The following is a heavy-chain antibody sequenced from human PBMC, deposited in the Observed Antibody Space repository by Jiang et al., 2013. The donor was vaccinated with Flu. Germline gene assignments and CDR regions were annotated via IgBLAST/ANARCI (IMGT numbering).Heavy chain of an antibody. J-gene: IGHJ4*02. CDR3: ARGDCSGGICSKDSYFDY. D-gene: IGHD2-15*01. V-gene: IGHV6-1*01. CDR2: TYYRSKWCN. CDR1: GDSVSSNSAA. Sequence: QTLSLTCAISGDSVSSNSAAWNWIRQSPSRGLEWLGRTYYRSKWCNDYSESVKSRITINPDTSKNQFSLQLNSVTPEDTAVYYCARGDCSGGICSKDSYFDYWGQGTLVTVSS.